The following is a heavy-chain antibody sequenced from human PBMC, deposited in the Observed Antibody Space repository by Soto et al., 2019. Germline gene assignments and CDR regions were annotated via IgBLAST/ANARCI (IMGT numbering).Heavy chain of an antibody. J-gene: IGHJ4*02. Sequence: QVQLQESGPGLVTPSQTLSLTCTVSGGSISSGGYYWSWIRQHPGKGLEWIGYIYYSGSTYYNPSLKSRVTISVDTSKNQFSLKLSSVTAADTAVYYCASDYCSSTSCYYYFDYWGQGTLVTVSS. D-gene: IGHD2-2*01. CDR1: GGSISSGGYY. CDR2: IYYSGST. V-gene: IGHV4-31*03. CDR3: ASDYCSSTSCYYYFDY.